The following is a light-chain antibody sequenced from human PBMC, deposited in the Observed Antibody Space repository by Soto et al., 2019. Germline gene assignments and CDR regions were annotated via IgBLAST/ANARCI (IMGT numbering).Light chain of an antibody. CDR3: QQVSFTLT. V-gene: IGKV1-39*01. Sequence: DIQMTQSPSSLYASVGDRVTITCRASQSISTYLNWYQQKLGKAPKLLISGSSSLQRGVPSRFSGSRSGTDFTLTISSLQSEDFSTYYCQQVSFTLTFVGGTKLEIK. J-gene: IGKJ4*01. CDR2: GSS. CDR1: QSISTY.